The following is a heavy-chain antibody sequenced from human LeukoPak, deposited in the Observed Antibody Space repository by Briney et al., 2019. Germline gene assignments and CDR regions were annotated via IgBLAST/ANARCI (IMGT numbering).Heavy chain of an antibody. CDR3: ARVEGDFWSGYYNGYFDY. J-gene: IGHJ4*02. V-gene: IGHV3-30-3*01. D-gene: IGHD3-3*01. CDR1: GFTFSSYA. CDR2: ISYDGSNK. Sequence: GGSLRLSCAASGFTFSSYAMHWVHQAPGKGLEWVAVISYDGSNKYYADSVKGRFTISRDNSKNTLYLQMNSLRAEDTAVYYCARVEGDFWSGYYNGYFDYWGQGTLVIVSS.